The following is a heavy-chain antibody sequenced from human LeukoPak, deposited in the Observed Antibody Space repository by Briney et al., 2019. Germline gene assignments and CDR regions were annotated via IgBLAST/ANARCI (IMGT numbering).Heavy chain of an antibody. D-gene: IGHD6-19*01. CDR3: AKASVSSVAGGDWFDP. Sequence: GGSLRLSCAASGFTFDDYAMHWVRQAPGKGLEWVSGISWNSGSIGYADSVKGRFTISRDNAKNSLYLHMNSLRTEDTALYYCAKASVSSVAGGDWFDPWGQGTLVTVSS. J-gene: IGHJ5*02. CDR1: GFTFDDYA. CDR2: ISWNSGSI. V-gene: IGHV3-9*01.